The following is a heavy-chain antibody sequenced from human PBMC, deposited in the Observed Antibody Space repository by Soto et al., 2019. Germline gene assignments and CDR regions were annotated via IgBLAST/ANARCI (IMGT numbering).Heavy chain of an antibody. CDR3: AKGGMVHDYYGMDV. D-gene: IGHD2-8*01. CDR1: GFTFSIYA. Sequence: GGSLRLSCAASGFTFSIYAMSWVRQAPGKGLEWVSAISGSGGSTYYADSVKGRFTISRDNSKNTLYLQMNSLRAEDTAVYYCAKGGMVHDYYGMDVWGQGTTVTVSS. J-gene: IGHJ6*02. CDR2: ISGSGGST. V-gene: IGHV3-23*01.